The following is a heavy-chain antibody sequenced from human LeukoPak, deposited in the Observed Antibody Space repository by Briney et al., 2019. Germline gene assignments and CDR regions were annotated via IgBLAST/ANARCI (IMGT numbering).Heavy chain of an antibody. CDR2: ISGSGGST. CDR3: AKASGYSYGYPFDY. Sequence: GGSLRLSCAASGFTFSTYAMNWVRQAPGKGLEWVSGISGSGGSTYYADSVKGRFTISRDNSKNTLYLQMNSLRAEDTAVYYCAKASGYSYGYPFDYWGQGTLVTVSS. J-gene: IGHJ4*02. D-gene: IGHD5-18*01. V-gene: IGHV3-23*01. CDR1: GFTFSTYA.